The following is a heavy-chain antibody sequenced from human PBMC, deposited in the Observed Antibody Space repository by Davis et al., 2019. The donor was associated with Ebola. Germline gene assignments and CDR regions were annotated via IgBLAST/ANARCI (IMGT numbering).Heavy chain of an antibody. CDR1: GFAFSNYW. V-gene: IGHV3-7*03. Sequence: GESLKISCAASGFAFSNYWMSWVRQAPGKGLEWVANIKQDGSQKYYADSVKGRFTISRDNAKNSLFLQMNSLRAEDTALYYCARDRNWGSERRRYFDLWGRGTLVTVSS. CDR2: IKQDGSQK. J-gene: IGHJ2*01. D-gene: IGHD7-27*01. CDR3: ARDRNWGSERRRYFDL.